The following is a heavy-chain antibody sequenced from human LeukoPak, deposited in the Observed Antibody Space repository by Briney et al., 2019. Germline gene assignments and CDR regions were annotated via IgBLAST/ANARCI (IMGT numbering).Heavy chain of an antibody. D-gene: IGHD2/OR15-2a*01. V-gene: IGHV1-8*01. CDR2: MNPYSTNT. J-gene: IGHJ4*02. Sequence: ASVKVSCKTSGYTFANYDITWVRQAPGRGLEWMGWMNPYSTNTGCARQFQGRLSMTRDISITTAYMELSSLRSEDTAVYYCARATRGDLLSEFWGQGSLITVSS. CDR3: ARATRGDLLSEF. CDR1: GYTFANYD.